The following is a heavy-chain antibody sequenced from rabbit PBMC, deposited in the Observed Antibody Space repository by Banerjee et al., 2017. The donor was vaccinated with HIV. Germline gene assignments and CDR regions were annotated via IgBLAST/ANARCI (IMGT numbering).Heavy chain of an antibody. CDR2: IYAGSSGYT. CDR1: GFSFSGSYY. CDR3: ARDLAGVIGWNFGL. D-gene: IGHD4-1*01. Sequence: QQLEESGGDLVKPGASLTLTCTASGFSFSGSYYMCWVCQAPGKGLEWIACIYAGSSGYTDYASWATGRFTISKTSSTTVTLQMTSLTAADTATYLCARDLAGVIGWNFGLWGQGTLVTVS. V-gene: IGHV1S40*01. J-gene: IGHJ4*01.